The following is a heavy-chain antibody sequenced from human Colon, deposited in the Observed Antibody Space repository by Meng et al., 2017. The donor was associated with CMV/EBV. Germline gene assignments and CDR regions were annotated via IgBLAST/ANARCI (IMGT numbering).Heavy chain of an antibody. Sequence: VASVKRSCKVSGYTFTDYYIHWVLKAPGQGLEWMGLINSNTGATKYAQKFQNRITMTMDTSINTVYMQLSGLRSDDTAVYYCERVGGWIGSSSIFGWFDPWGQGTLVTVSS. CDR2: INSNTGAT. J-gene: IGHJ5*02. V-gene: IGHV1-2*02. CDR3: ERVGGWIGSSSIFGWFDP. D-gene: IGHD6-6*01. CDR1: GYTFTDYY.